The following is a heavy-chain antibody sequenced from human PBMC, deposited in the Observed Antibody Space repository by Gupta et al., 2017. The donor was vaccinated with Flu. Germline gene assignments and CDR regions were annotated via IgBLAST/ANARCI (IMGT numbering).Heavy chain of an antibody. V-gene: IGHV3-33*01. CDR3: ASLSDVMDV. J-gene: IGHJ6*02. CDR2: IWYDGSNK. Sequence: GMHGVGQARGKGLEWVAVIWYDGSNKYNADSVKGRFTISRDNSKTTLYLQINSMRVEDTAVYYCASLSDVMDVWGQGTTVTVSS. CDR1: G.